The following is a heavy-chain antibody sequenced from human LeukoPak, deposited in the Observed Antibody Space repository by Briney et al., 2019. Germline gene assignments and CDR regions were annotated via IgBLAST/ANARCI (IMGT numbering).Heavy chain of an antibody. J-gene: IGHJ4*02. CDR1: GSTFSSYA. V-gene: IGHV3-7*03. Sequence: GGSLRLSCAASGSTFSSYAMHWVRQAPGKGLEWVANIKLDGSEKNYVDSVKGRFTISRDNTKNSLYLQMNSLRAEDTAVFYCARDQYDTWSRRGNFDSWGQGTLVIVSS. CDR2: IKLDGSEK. CDR3: ARDQYDTWSRRGNFDS. D-gene: IGHD3-3*01.